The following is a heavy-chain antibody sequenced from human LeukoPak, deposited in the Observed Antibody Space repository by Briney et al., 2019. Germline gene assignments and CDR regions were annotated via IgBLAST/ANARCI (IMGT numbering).Heavy chain of an antibody. J-gene: IGHJ4*02. Sequence: SETLSLTCTVSGGSISSYYWSWIRQPPGKGLEWIGYIYYSGSTNYNPSLKSRVTISVDTSKNQFSLKLSSVTAADTAVYYCARVTLDCSSTSCYALLFDYWGQGTLVTVSS. CDR1: GGSISSYY. V-gene: IGHV4-59*01. D-gene: IGHD2-2*01. CDR2: IYYSGST. CDR3: ARVTLDCSSTSCYALLFDY.